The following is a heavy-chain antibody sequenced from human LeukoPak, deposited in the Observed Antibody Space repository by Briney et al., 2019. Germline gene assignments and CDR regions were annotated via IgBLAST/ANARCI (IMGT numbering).Heavy chain of an antibody. J-gene: IGHJ6*03. CDR2: IYFGGNT. CDR1: GGSISSTSYQ. D-gene: IGHD4-11*01. Sequence: SETLSLTCTVSGGSISSTSYQWGWLRQPPGRGLEWIGNIYFGGNTYYNPSLNYRVTVSVDTSKNQFSLQLSSVTAADTAVYYCARLRRTAVTTYNYYHHMDVWGKGTTVTVSS. CDR3: ARLRRTAVTTYNYYHHMDV. V-gene: IGHV4-39*01.